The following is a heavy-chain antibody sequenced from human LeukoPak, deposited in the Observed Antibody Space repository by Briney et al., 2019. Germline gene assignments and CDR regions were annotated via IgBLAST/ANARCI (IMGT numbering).Heavy chain of an antibody. D-gene: IGHD4-17*01. V-gene: IGHV3-7*01. J-gene: IGHJ6*03. CDR3: ARGYTTAYYYYYYMDV. Sequence: GGSLRLSCAASGFTFSSYWMSWVRQAPGEGLEWVANIKQDGSEKYYVDSVKGRFTISRDNAKNSLYLQMNSLRAEDTAVYYCARGYTTAYYYYYYMDVWGKGTTVTVSS. CDR1: GFTFSSYW. CDR2: IKQDGSEK.